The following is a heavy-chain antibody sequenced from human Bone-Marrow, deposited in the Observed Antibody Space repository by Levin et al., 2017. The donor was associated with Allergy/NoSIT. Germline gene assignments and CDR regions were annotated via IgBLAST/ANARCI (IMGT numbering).Heavy chain of an antibody. D-gene: IGHD3-16*01. CDR2: VKRKSDGGTT. CDR3: LIDTYYEYVWGSYSGS. CDR1: GFPFSNAW. J-gene: IGHJ5*02. Sequence: GGSLRLSCAASGFPFSNAWMTWVRQAPGKGLEWVGLVKRKSDGGTTEYAAPVKGRFSISRDDSKDTLHLHMSSLKTEDTGVYYCLIDTYYEYVWGSYSGSWGQGTLVTVSS. V-gene: IGHV3-15*01.